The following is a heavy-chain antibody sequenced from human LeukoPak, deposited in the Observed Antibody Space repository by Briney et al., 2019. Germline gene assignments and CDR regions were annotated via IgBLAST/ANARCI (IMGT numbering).Heavy chain of an antibody. CDR1: GFTFTTYW. CDR3: ARPLMYYFGSETYYWFDP. CDR2: IKQDGSVK. Sequence: GGSLRLSCEASGFTFTTYWMGWVRQAPGKGLEWVASIKQDGSVKYYVDSVKGRFTISRDNAKNSLYLQMNSLRAEDTAMYYCARPLMYYFGSETYYWFDPWGQGTLVTVSS. V-gene: IGHV3-7*01. J-gene: IGHJ5*02. D-gene: IGHD3-10*01.